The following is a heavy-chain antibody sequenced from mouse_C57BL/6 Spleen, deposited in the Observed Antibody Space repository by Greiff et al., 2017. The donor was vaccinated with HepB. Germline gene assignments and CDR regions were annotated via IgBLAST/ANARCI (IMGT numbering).Heavy chain of an antibody. CDR1: GYTLTSYW. V-gene: IGHV1-74*01. J-gene: IGHJ4*01. Sequence: QVQLQQSGPELVKPGASVKVSCKASGYTLTSYWMHWVKQKPGQGLEWIGRIHPSDSDTNYNQKFKGKATLTVDKSSSTAYMKLSSLTSEDAAVYYCAKTAQGTDALDYWGQGTTVTVSS. CDR3: AKTAQGTDALDY. D-gene: IGHD3-2*02. CDR2: IHPSDSDT.